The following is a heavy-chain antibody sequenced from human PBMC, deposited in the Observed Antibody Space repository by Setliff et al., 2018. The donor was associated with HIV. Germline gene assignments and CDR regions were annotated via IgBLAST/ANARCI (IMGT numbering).Heavy chain of an antibody. V-gene: IGHV4-39*07. CDR1: GGSISSAAYY. CDR2: IFHTGST. J-gene: IGHJ4*02. Sequence: SETLSLTCTVSGGSISSAAYYWGWIRQPPGKGLEWIGSIFHTGSTYYNPSLKSRVTISVDTSKNQFSLRLTSVAAADTAVYYCARVRDYGGNFFDYWGQGTLVTVSS. CDR3: ARVRDYGGNFFDY. D-gene: IGHD4-17*01.